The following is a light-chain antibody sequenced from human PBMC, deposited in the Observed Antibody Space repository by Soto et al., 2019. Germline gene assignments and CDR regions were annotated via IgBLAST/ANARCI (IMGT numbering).Light chain of an antibody. Sequence: DIQMTQSPSSLSASVGDSVTITCRASQSISSYLNWYQQKPGKAPKLLIYAASSLQSGVPSRFSGSGSGTDFTLTISSLQPEDFATYYCPQSYSTPLTFGGGTKVEIK. CDR3: PQSYSTPLT. J-gene: IGKJ4*01. CDR1: QSISSY. V-gene: IGKV1-39*01. CDR2: AAS.